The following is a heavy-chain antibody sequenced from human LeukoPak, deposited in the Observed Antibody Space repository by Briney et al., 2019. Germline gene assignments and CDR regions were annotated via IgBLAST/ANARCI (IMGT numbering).Heavy chain of an antibody. J-gene: IGHJ2*01. D-gene: IGHD3-22*01. CDR1: GYTFTSYD. Sequence: ASVKVSCKASGYTFTSYDINWVRQATGQGLEWMGWMNPNSGNTGYAQKFQGRVTMTRNTSISTAYMELSSLRSEDTAVYYCARGSGYYYGWYFDLWGRGTLVTVSS. CDR2: MNPNSGNT. CDR3: ARGSGYYYGWYFDL. V-gene: IGHV1-8*01.